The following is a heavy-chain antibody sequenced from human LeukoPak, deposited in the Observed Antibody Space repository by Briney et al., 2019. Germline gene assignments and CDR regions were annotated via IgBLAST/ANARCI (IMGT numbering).Heavy chain of an antibody. CDR1: GFTFSTYW. V-gene: IGHV3-7*05. D-gene: IGHD6-19*01. J-gene: IGHJ3*02. Sequence: TGGSLRLSCAASGFTFSTYWMTWLRQAPGRGLEWVANINQDGSDKYFVDSVKGRFTISRDNAKNSLYLQMNSLRDEDTAVYYWARVVAGRFDIWGQGTMVTVSS. CDR2: INQDGSDK. CDR3: ARVVAGRFDI.